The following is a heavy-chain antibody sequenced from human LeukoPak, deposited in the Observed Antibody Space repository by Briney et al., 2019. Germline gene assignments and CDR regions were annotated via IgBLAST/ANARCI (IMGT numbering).Heavy chain of an antibody. V-gene: IGHV3-30*18. CDR1: GFTFSSYG. CDR3: AKDRVYYYDSSGYPPGD. D-gene: IGHD3-22*01. CDR2: ISYDGSNK. Sequence: PGGSLRLSCAASGFTFSSYGMHWVRQAPGKGLEWVAVISYDGSNKYYADSVKGRFTISRDNSKNTLYLQMNSLRAEDTAVYYCAKDRVYYYDSSGYPPGDWGQGTLVTVPP. J-gene: IGHJ4*02.